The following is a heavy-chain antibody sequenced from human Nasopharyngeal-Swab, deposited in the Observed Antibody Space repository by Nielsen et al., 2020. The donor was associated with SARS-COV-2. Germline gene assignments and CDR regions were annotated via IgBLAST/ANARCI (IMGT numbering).Heavy chain of an antibody. Sequence: ASAQVSCKASGYTFTRYYILWVRQAPAQGLEWMGIINPGGGSARYSQNFQGRVTMTRDTTTSTVYMELSSLRSEDTAVYYCARGGDPREVVAATDCFDPWGQGTLVTVSS. CDR1: GYTFTRYY. CDR2: INPGGGSA. V-gene: IGHV1-46*01. J-gene: IGHJ5*02. D-gene: IGHD2-15*01. CDR3: ARGGDPREVVAATDCFDP.